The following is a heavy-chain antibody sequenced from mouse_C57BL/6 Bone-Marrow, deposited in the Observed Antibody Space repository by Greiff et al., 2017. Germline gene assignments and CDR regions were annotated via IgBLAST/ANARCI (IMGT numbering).Heavy chain of an antibody. Sequence: EVQLQQSGAELVRPGASVKLSCTASGFNIKDDYMHWVKQRPEQGLEWIGWIDPENGDTEYASKFQGKATITADTSSNTAYLQLSSLTSEDTAVYDCTHYGRSPAWFAYWGQGTLVTVSA. J-gene: IGHJ3*01. CDR1: GFNIKDDY. D-gene: IGHD1-1*01. CDR2: IDPENGDT. V-gene: IGHV14-4*01. CDR3: THYGRSPAWFAY.